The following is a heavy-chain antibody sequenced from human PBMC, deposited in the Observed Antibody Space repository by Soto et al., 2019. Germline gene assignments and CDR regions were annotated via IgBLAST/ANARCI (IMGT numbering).Heavy chain of an antibody. CDR1: GFTFSSYA. V-gene: IGHV3-23*01. CDR3: AKTRQIPSDYGDPWDMDV. Sequence: GGSLRLSCAASGFTFSSYAMSWVRQAPGKGLEWVSAISGSGGSTYYADSVKGRFTISRDNSKNTLYLQMNSLRAEDTAVYYCAKTRQIPSDYGDPWDMDVWGKGTTVTVSS. J-gene: IGHJ6*03. CDR2: ISGSGGST. D-gene: IGHD4-17*01.